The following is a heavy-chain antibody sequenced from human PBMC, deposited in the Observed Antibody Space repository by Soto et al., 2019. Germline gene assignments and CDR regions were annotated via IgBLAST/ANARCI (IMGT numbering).Heavy chain of an antibody. CDR3: ARDSHDTDSSYWDFDF. V-gene: IGHV1-18*01. Sequence: QVQLVQSGAEVKKPGASVKVSCKTSGYTFRTYGISWVRQAPGQGLEWMGWISSYNDKTKYSQKIEGRATMTTDTFTSTAYLELRSLRADDTAVYYCARDSHDTDSSYWDFDFWGRGTLVTVSS. J-gene: IGHJ2*01. D-gene: IGHD3-22*01. CDR2: ISSYNDKT. CDR1: GYTFRTYG.